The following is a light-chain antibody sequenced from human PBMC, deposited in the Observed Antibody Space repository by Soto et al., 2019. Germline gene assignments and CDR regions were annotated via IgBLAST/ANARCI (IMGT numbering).Light chain of an antibody. CDR3: QHYDASQWT. V-gene: IGKV3-20*01. J-gene: IGKJ1*01. Sequence: EIVLKQSPGTLSLAPGERATLSCRASQSVDSRYFTWYQHKSGQAPRLLLFGASSRATGIPDRFSGSGSGTGFTLSISRLEPEDFAVYYCQHYDASQWTFGQGTKVDI. CDR2: GAS. CDR1: QSVDSRY.